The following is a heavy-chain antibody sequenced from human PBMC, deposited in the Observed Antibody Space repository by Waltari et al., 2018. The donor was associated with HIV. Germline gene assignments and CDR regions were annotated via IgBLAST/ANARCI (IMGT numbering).Heavy chain of an antibody. D-gene: IGHD2-2*01. V-gene: IGHV3-7*01. Sequence: EVQLVESGGGLVQPGGSLGRSCVGSGFIFSNSWMTWVRQAPGKGLEWVSNIKQDGREKNYVDSVAGRFSISRDNANNSLYLQLNSLRDEDTAVYYCARVYSSTTGRALDYWGQGALVTVSS. CDR1: GFIFSNSW. CDR2: IKQDGREK. J-gene: IGHJ4*02. CDR3: ARVYSSTTGRALDY.